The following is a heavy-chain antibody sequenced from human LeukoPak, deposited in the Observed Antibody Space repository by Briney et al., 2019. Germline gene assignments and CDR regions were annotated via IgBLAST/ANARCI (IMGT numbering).Heavy chain of an antibody. D-gene: IGHD1/OR15-1a*01. V-gene: IGHV3-49*04. CDR2: IRSKAYGGTT. Sequence: PGRSLRLSCTASGFTFGDYAMSWVRQAPGKGLEWVGFIRSKAYGGTTEYAASVKGRFTISRDDSKSIAYLQMNSLKTEDTAVYYCRFARAPEHVYWGQGTLVTVSS. CDR1: GFTFGDYA. J-gene: IGHJ4*02. CDR3: RFARAPEHVY.